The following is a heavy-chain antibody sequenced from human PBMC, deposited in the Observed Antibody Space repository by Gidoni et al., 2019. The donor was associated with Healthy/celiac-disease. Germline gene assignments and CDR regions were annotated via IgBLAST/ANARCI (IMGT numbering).Heavy chain of an antibody. Sequence: QVQLVESGGGVVQPGRSLRLSCAASGFTFSSYAMHWVRQAPGKGLEWVAVISYDGSNKYYADSVKGRFTISRDNSKNTLYLQMNSLRAEDTAVYYCARDGYPPLRFLEWFFDYWGQGTLVTVSS. CDR1: GFTFSSYA. CDR2: ISYDGSNK. D-gene: IGHD3-3*01. V-gene: IGHV3-30-3*01. J-gene: IGHJ4*02. CDR3: ARDGYPPLRFLEWFFDY.